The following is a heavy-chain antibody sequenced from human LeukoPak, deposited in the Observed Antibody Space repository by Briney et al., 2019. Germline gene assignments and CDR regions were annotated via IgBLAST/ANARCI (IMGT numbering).Heavy chain of an antibody. D-gene: IGHD6-19*01. V-gene: IGHV4-59*08. CDR2: IYYSGST. J-gene: IGHJ4*02. Sequence: SETLSLTCRVSGGSISSYYWSWIRQPPGKGLEWIGDIYYSGSTNYNPSPKSRVTISVDTSKNQFSLKLSSVTAADTAVYYCARYGRPYLGSGWYYFDYWGQGTLVTVSS. CDR1: GGSISSYY. CDR3: ARYGRPYLGSGWYYFDY.